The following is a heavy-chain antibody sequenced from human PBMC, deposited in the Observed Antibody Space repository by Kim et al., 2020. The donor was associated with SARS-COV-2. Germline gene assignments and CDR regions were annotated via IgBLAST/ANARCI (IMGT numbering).Heavy chain of an antibody. CDR2: IDPSDSYT. J-gene: IGHJ4*02. V-gene: IGHV5-10-1*01. CDR1: GYSFTSYW. D-gene: IGHD6-13*01. CDR3: ARHGTAAGPLSFPTSPLDY. Sequence: GESLKISCKGSGYSFTSYWISWVRQMPGKGLEWMGRIDPSDSYTDYSPSFQGHVTISGDKSISTAYLQWSSLKASDTAMYYCARHGTAAGPLSFPTSPLDYWGQGTLVTVSS.